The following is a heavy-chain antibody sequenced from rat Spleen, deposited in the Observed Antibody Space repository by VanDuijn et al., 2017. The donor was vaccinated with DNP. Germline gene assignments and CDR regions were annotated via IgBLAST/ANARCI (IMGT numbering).Heavy chain of an antibody. J-gene: IGHJ2*01. CDR1: GFTFSNYD. CDR3: ASWAPIAPISTSNY. Sequence: EVQLVESGGGLVQPGRSLKLSCAASGFTFSNYDMAWVRQAPTKGLEWVASISPSGSNTYYRDSVKGRFAVSRDNAKNSLHLQMDSLRSEDTATYYCASWAPIAPISTSNYWGQGVMVTVSS. V-gene: IGHV5S13*01. D-gene: IGHD1-2*01. CDR2: ISPSGSNT.